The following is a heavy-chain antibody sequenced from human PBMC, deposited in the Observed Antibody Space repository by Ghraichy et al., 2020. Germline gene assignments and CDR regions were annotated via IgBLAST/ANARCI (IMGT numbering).Heavy chain of an antibody. CDR2: INSDGSST. CDR1: GFTFSSYW. D-gene: IGHD3-10*01. J-gene: IGHJ6*02. CDR3: ARGDGSGSYYYYYGMDV. Sequence: GALRLSCAASGFTFSSYWMHWVRQAPGKGLVWVSRINSDGSSTSYADSVKGRFTISRDNAKNTLYLQMNSLRAEDTAVYYCARGDGSGSYYYYYGMDVWGQGTTVTVSS. V-gene: IGHV3-74*01.